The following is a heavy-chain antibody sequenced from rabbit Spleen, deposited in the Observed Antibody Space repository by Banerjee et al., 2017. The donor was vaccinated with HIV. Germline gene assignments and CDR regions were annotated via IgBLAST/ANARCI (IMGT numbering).Heavy chain of an antibody. CDR3: ARDTGSSFSSYGMDL. J-gene: IGHJ6*01. Sequence: QSLEESGGDLVKPGASLTLTCTASGFSFSAGYYMCWVRQAPGKGLEWIACIHAGSNANIYYATWAKGRFTISKTSSTTVTLQMTSLTAADTATYFCARDTGSSFSSYGMDLWGPGTLVTVS. V-gene: IGHV1S40*01. CDR1: GFSFSAGYY. CDR2: IHAGSNANI. D-gene: IGHD8-1*01.